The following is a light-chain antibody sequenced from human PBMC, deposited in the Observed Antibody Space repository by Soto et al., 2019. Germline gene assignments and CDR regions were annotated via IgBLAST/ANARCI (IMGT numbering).Light chain of an antibody. J-gene: IGKJ1*01. Sequence: IVLTHSPATLSVSPLERATLSFRSIQIVVTNLSFYQQKPRQAPSLLIYASSTVSSCGPSRFIGSGSGTDVSLTIISLQSEDFEVYYCQEYSSWPTWTFGQGTKVDNK. V-gene: IGKV3-15*01. CDR3: QEYSSWPTWT. CDR2: ASS. CDR1: QIVVTN.